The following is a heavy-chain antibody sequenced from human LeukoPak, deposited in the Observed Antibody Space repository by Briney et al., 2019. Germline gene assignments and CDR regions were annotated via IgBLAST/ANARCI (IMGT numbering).Heavy chain of an antibody. J-gene: IGHJ4*02. D-gene: IGHD3-10*01. CDR3: ARASGSGSYYIPAYYFDY. Sequence: PSETLSLTCTVSGGSISSYYWSWIRQPPGKGLEWIGYIYYSGSTNYNPSLKSRVTISVDTSKNQFSLKLSSVTAADTAVYYCARASGSGSYYIPAYYFDYWGQGTLVTVSS. CDR2: IYYSGST. V-gene: IGHV4-59*01. CDR1: GGSISSYY.